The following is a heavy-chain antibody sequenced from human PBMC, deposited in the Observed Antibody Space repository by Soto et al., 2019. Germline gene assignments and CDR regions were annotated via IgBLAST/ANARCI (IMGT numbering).Heavy chain of an antibody. CDR1: GFTFSSYA. CDR2: ISGSGGST. CDR3: ALDRDSSSSPLDY. Sequence: PGGSLRLSCAASGFTFSSYAMSWVRQAPGRGLEWVSAISGSGGSTYYADSVKGRFTISRDNSKNTLYLQMNSLRAEDTAVYYCALDRDSSSSPLDYWGQGTLVTVSS. J-gene: IGHJ4*02. D-gene: IGHD6-6*01. V-gene: IGHV3-23*01.